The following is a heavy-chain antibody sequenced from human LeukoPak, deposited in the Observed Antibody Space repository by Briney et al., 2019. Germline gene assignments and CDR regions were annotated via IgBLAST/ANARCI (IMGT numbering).Heavy chain of an antibody. CDR3: AKSPPRDILTGYYFYFDY. J-gene: IGHJ4*02. CDR1: GFTFSSYA. Sequence: PGGSLRLSCAASGFTFSSYAMSWVRQAPGKGLEWVAVISYDGSNKYYADSVKGRFTISRDTSKNTLFFDMKNLRAEDTALYYCAKSPPRDILTGYYFYFDYWGQGAQVTVSS. CDR2: ISYDGSNK. V-gene: IGHV3-30*14. D-gene: IGHD3-9*01.